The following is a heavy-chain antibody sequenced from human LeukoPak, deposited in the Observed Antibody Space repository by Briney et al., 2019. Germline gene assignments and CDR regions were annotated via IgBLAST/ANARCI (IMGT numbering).Heavy chain of an antibody. Sequence: ASVKVSCKASGYTFTSYYMHWVRQAPGQGLEWMGIINPSGGSTSYAQKFQGRVTMTRDTSTSTVSMELSSLRSEDTAVYYCARDLQDYETFGYWGQGTLVTVSS. J-gene: IGHJ4*02. CDR3: ARDLQDYETFGY. D-gene: IGHD4-17*01. CDR1: GYTFTSYY. CDR2: INPSGGST. V-gene: IGHV1-46*01.